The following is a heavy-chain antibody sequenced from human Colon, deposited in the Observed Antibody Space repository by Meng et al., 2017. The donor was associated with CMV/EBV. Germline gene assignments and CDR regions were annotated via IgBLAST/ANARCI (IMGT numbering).Heavy chain of an antibody. D-gene: IGHD5-12*01. CDR2: IFHTGAT. Sequence: GSLRLSCTVSGGSISSNAYYWGWIRQPPGKGLEWIGSIFHTGATDYNPSLKSRVTISVDTSKSQFFLNLTSVTAADTAVYYCARYAGWLKAYDYWGQGTPVTVSS. V-gene: IGHV4-39*07. CDR1: GGSISSNAYY. CDR3: ARYAGWLKAYDY. J-gene: IGHJ4*02.